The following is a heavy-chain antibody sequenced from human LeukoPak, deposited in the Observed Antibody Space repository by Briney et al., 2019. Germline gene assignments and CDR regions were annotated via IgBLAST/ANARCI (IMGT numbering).Heavy chain of an antibody. J-gene: IGHJ4*02. CDR2: INPNSGGT. CDR1: GYTFTGYY. Sequence: ASVKVSCKASGYTFTGYYMHWVRQAPGQGLEWMGWINPNSGGTNYAQKFQGRVTMTRGTSISTAYMELSRLRSDDTAVYYCARSPPRRQYYFDYWGQGTLVTVSS. CDR3: ARSPPRRQYYFDY. V-gene: IGHV1-2*02.